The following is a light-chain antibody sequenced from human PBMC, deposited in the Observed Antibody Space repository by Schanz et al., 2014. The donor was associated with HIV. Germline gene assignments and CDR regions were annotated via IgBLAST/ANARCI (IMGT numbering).Light chain of an antibody. V-gene: IGKV1-5*03. CDR2: QAS. J-gene: IGKJ2*01. CDR1: QTIGTW. Sequence: DIQMTQSPATLSASIGDRVTITCRASQTIGTWLAWYQQKPGKAPKVLIYQASILQKGVPSTFSGAGSGTEFTLTISSLQPDDFATYYCLQDYNSPYTFGQGTKLEIK. CDR3: LQDYNSPYT.